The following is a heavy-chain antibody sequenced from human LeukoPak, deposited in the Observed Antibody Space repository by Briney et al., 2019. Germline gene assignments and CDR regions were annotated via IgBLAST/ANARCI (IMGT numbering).Heavy chain of an antibody. V-gene: IGHV3-7*04. Sequence: GGSLRLSCVASGFPFSSYWMTWVRQAPGKGLEWVANIKQDGSKKSYVDSVKGRFTISRDNAKNSLYLQMNSLRAVDTAIYYCTRVGYIDEGIDYWGQGTLVTVSS. D-gene: IGHD5-24*01. CDR3: TRVGYIDEGIDY. CDR2: IKQDGSKK. J-gene: IGHJ4*02. CDR1: GFPFSSYW.